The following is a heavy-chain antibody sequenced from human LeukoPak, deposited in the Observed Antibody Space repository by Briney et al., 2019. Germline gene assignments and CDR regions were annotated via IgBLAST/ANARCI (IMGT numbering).Heavy chain of an antibody. Sequence: ASVKVSCKASGYTFTSYDINWVRQATGQGLEWMGWMNSNSGNTGYAQKFQGRVTMTRNTSISTAYMELSSLRSEDTAVYYCARGQNPFYGLYQLRGWGQGTLVTVSS. J-gene: IGHJ4*02. CDR3: ARGQNPFYGLYQLRG. D-gene: IGHD6-6*01. CDR1: GYTFTSYD. CDR2: MNSNSGNT. V-gene: IGHV1-8*01.